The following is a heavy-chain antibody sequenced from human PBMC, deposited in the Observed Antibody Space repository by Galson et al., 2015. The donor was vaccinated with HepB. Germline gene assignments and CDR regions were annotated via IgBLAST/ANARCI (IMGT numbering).Heavy chain of an antibody. Sequence: SLRLSCAASGFAFSDYRMHWVRQAPGKGLVWVSRVYNDDSSATYADSVKGRFTISRDSAKNTLYLQMNSLGAEDTAVYFCVRGGTGYGNFDSWGQGTLVTVSS. J-gene: IGHJ4*02. CDR3: VRGGTGYGNFDS. D-gene: IGHD5-18*01. CDR2: VYNDDSSA. CDR1: GFAFSDYR. V-gene: IGHV3-74*01.